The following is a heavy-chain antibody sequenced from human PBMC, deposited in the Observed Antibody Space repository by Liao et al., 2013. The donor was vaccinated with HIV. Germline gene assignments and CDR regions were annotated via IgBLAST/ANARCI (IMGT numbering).Heavy chain of an antibody. CDR2: INHSGST. CDR1: GGSFSGYN. CDR3: ARAVSSGYYHDAFDI. J-gene: IGHJ3*02. V-gene: IGHV4-34*01. Sequence: QVQLQQWGAGLLKPSETLSLTCAVYGGSFSGYNWSWIRQPPGKGLEWIGEINHSGSTNYNPSLKSRVTISVDTSKNQFSLKLSSVTAADTAVYYCARAVSSGYYHDAFDIWAKGQWSPSLQ. D-gene: IGHD3-22*01.